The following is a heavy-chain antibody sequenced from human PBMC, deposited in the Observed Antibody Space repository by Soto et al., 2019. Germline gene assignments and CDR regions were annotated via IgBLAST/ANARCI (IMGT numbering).Heavy chain of an antibody. CDR2: IYYSGST. J-gene: IGHJ4*02. D-gene: IGHD3-10*01. CDR3: ARDSNHYGSGSYYRPFDY. Sequence: PSETLSLTCTVSGGSISSGGYYWSWIRQHPGKGLEWIGYIYYSGSTYYNPSLKSRVTISVDTSKNQFSLKLSSVTAADTAVYYCARDSNHYGSGSYYRPFDYWGQGTLVTVSS. V-gene: IGHV4-31*03. CDR1: GGSISSGGYY.